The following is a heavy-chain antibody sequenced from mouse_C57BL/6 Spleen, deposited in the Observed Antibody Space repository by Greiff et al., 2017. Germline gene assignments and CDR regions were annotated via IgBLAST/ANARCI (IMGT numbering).Heavy chain of an antibody. CDR3: ARRGVVEEDAMDY. V-gene: IGHV1-52*01. Sequence: QVQLQQPGAELVRPGSSVKLSCKASGYTFTSYWMHWVKQRPIQGLEWIGNIDPSDSETHYNQKFKDKATLTVDKSSSTAYMQLSSLTSEDSAVXYCARRGVVEEDAMDYWGQGTSVTVSS. D-gene: IGHD1-1*01. CDR1: GYTFTSYW. J-gene: IGHJ4*01. CDR2: IDPSDSET.